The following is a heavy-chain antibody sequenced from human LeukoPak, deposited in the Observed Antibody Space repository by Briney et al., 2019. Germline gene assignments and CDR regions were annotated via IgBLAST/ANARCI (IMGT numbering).Heavy chain of an antibody. D-gene: IGHD3-3*01. CDR2: IYYSGST. J-gene: IGHJ5*02. Sequence: ASETLSLTCTVSGGSISSYYWSWIRQPPGKGLEWIGYIYYSGSTNYNPSLKSRVTISVDTSKNQFSLKLSSVTAADTAVYYCAATYYDFRSGYYTRVPTVNWFDPWGQGTLVTVSS. CDR3: AATYYDFRSGYYTRVPTVNWFDP. CDR1: GGSISSYY. V-gene: IGHV4-59*01.